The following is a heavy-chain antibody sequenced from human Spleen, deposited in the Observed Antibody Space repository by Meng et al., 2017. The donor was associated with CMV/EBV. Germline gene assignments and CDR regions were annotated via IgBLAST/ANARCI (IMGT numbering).Heavy chain of an antibody. J-gene: IGHJ4*02. V-gene: IGHV3-7*04. Sequence: LRLSCADSGFTFSSYWMSWVRQAPGKGLEWVANIKQDGSEKYYVDSVKGRFTISRDNAKNSLYLQMNSLRAEDTAVYYCARANVLDYWGQGTLVTVSS. CDR1: GFTFSSYW. CDR3: ARANVLDY. CDR2: IKQDGSEK.